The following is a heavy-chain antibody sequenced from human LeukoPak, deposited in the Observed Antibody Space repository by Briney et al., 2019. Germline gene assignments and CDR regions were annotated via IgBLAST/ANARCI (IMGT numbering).Heavy chain of an antibody. CDR3: ARDPAFDI. CDR1: GFTFSSYS. J-gene: IGHJ3*02. Sequence: PGGSPRLSCAASGFTFSSYSMNWVRQAPGKGLEWVSYISSSSSTIYYADSVKGRFTISRDNAKNSLYLQMNSLRAEDTAVYYCARDPAFDIWGQGTMVTVSS. CDR2: ISSSSSTI. V-gene: IGHV3-48*01.